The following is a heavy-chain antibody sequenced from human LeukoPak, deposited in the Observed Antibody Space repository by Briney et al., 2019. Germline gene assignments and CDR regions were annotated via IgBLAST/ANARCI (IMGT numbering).Heavy chain of an antibody. CDR2: ISAYNGNT. V-gene: IGHV1-18*01. CDR1: GYTFTSYG. D-gene: IGHD3-3*01. J-gene: IGHJ6*02. Sequence: ASVKVSCKASGYTFTSYGISWVRQAPGQGLEWMGWISAYNGNTNYAQKLQGRVTMTTDTSTGTAYMELRSLRSDDTAVYYCARDDTIFGVVTYYYYYGMDVWGQGTTVTVSS. CDR3: ARDDTIFGVVTYYYYYGMDV.